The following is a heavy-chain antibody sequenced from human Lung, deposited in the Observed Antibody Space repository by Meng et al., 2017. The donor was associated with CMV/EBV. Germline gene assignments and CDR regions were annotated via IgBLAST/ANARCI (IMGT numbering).Heavy chain of an antibody. CDR3: ARYYDFWSGYQVANYYFDY. CDR2: ISSSSSYI. V-gene: IGHV3-21*01. D-gene: IGHD3-3*01. J-gene: IGHJ4*02. CDR1: GFTFSSYS. Sequence: GGSLRLXXAASGFTFSSYSMNWVRQAPGKGLEWVSSISSSSSYIYYADSVKGRFTISRDNAKNSLYPQMNSLRAEDTAVYYCARYYDFWSGYQVANYYFDYWGQGXLVTVSS.